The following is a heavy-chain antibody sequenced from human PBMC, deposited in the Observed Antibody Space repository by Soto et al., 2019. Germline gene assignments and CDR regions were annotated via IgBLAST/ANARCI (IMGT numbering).Heavy chain of an antibody. CDR3: ATVHNASRSFDY. CDR2: TGATGRTT. D-gene: IGHD1-20*01. V-gene: IGHV3-23*01. J-gene: IGHJ4*02. Sequence: PGGSLRLSCAASGLTFNIYGMTWVRQAPGKGLEWVSTTGATGRTTYYADSVKGRFTVSRDNSKNTLDLDMSSLRAEDTAVYYCATVHNASRSFDYWGQGTLVTVSS. CDR1: GLTFNIYG.